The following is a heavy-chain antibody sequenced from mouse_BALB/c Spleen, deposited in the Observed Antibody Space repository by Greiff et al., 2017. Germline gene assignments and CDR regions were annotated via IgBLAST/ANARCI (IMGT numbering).Heavy chain of an antibody. CDR1: GYTFTSYV. J-gene: IGHJ1*01. CDR2: INPYNDGT. Sequence: VQLKESGPELVKPGASVKMSCKASGYTFTSYVMHWVKQKPGQGLEWIGYINPYNDGTKYNEKFKGKATLTSDKSSSTAYMELSSLTSEDSAVYYCARRGYDVVYWYFDVWGAGTTVTVSS. V-gene: IGHV1-14*01. D-gene: IGHD2-2*01. CDR3: ARRGYDVVYWYFDV.